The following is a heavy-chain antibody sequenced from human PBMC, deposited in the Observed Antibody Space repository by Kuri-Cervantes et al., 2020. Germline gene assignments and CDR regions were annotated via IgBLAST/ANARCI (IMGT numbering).Heavy chain of an antibody. J-gene: IGHJ6*02. V-gene: IGHV4-61*01. CDR1: GGSVSSGSYY. Sequence: SETLSLTCTVSGGSVSSGSYYWSWIRQPPGKGLEWIGYIYYSGSTNYNPSLKSRVTISVDTSKNQFSLKLSSVTAADTAVYYCARATPYYYGSGSYLSPCGMDVWGQGTTVTVSS. CDR3: ARATPYYYGSGSYLSPCGMDV. D-gene: IGHD3-10*01. CDR2: IYYSGST.